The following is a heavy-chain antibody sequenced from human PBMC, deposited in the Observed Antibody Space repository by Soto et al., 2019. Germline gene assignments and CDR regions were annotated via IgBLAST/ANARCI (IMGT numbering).Heavy chain of an antibody. CDR3: ARPPRITMVRGGEDAFDI. V-gene: IGHV3-30*03. CDR2: ISNDGSNK. CDR1: GFSFSTYG. Sequence: GGSLRLSCAASGFSFSTYGMHWVRQAPGKGLEWVAFISNDGSNKYYADSVKGRFTISRDNSKNQLYLQMNSLRAEATAVYYCARPPRITMVRGGEDAFDIWGQGTMVP. D-gene: IGHD3-10*01. J-gene: IGHJ3*02.